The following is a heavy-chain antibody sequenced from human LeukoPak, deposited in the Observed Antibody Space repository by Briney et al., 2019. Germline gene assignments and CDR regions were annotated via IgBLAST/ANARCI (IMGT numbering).Heavy chain of an antibody. J-gene: IGHJ4*02. CDR1: GFAFSNYG. Sequence: GGSLKLSCTASGFAFSNYGIHWVRQAPGKGLEWVAFIRNDGSVKYYVDSVKGRFTISRDNSKNTLYLQMNSLRAEDTAVYYCAKDKAILRGVIGYWGQGTLVTVSS. CDR2: IRNDGSVK. CDR3: AKDKAILRGVIGY. V-gene: IGHV3-30*02. D-gene: IGHD3-10*01.